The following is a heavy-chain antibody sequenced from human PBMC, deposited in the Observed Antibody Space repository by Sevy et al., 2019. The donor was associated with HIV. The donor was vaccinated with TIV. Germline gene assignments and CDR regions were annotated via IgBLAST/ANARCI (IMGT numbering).Heavy chain of an antibody. CDR1: GYSFTSHW. Sequence: GKSLKISCKGSGYSFTSHWIGWLRHMAGKGLKWMGIIYPDDSDTRDSPSFQGQVTFSADKSISTAYLQWSSLKASDTAMYYCATSRSGYFDSSGYYIYWGQGTLVTVSS. V-gene: IGHV5-51*01. D-gene: IGHD3-22*01. J-gene: IGHJ4*02. CDR3: ATSRSGYFDSSGYYIY. CDR2: IYPDDSDT.